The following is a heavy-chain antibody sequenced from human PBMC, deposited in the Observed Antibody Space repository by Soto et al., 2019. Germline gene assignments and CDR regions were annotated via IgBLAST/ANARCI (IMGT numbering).Heavy chain of an antibody. CDR3: AKERPRQYSSGCTFEC. V-gene: IGHV3-9*01. Sequence: PGWSLRLSCAASGFTFNDYTLHLVRQGPGQGLEWVSGISWKTGSIGYADSVKGRFTISRDNAKNSLYLQMNSLSAEDTALYYCAKERPRQYSSGCTFECWGKGTLSIVAS. CDR1: GFTFNDYT. J-gene: IGHJ4*02. D-gene: IGHD6-19*01. CDR2: ISWKTGSI.